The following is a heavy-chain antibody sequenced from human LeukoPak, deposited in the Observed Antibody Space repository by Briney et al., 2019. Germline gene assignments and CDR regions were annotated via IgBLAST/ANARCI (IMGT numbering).Heavy chain of an antibody. CDR1: GSSFTSYW. CDR3: ARLDINAYYFDY. V-gene: IGHV5-51*01. J-gene: IGHJ4*02. Sequence: GESLKISCRGAGSSFTSYWIGWGRRMPGKGLEWRGIIYPGDSDTRYSPSFQGQVTISADKSTSTAYLQWSSLKASDTAMYYCARLDINAYYFDYWGQGTLVTVSS. CDR2: IYPGDSDT. D-gene: IGHD3-16*01.